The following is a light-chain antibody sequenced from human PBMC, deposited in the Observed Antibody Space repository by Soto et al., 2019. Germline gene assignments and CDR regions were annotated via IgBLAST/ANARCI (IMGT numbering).Light chain of an antibody. Sequence: DIHMTQSPSTLSATSLYIVTITCRASQSISSWLAWYQHKPGKAPKLLIYDASNLDSGVPSRFSGSGSGTEFTLTISSLQPDDFATYYCQQYNSCWTFGQGTKVDI. V-gene: IGKV1-5*01. J-gene: IGKJ1*01. CDR1: QSISSW. CDR3: QQYNSCWT. CDR2: DAS.